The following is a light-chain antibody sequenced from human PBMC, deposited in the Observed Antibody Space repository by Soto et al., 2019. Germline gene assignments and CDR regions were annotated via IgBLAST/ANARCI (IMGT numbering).Light chain of an antibody. CDR3: MQALQIVT. J-gene: IGKJ5*01. V-gene: IGKV2-28*01. CDR2: LGS. Sequence: GLTQSPLSLPVTPGDPASMPFRCSQSLLHSNGYNYLDWYLQKPGQSPQLLIYLGSNRASGVPDRFSGGGSGTDFTLKISRVEAEDVGVYYCMQALQIVTFGQGTRLEI. CDR1: QSLLHSNGYNY.